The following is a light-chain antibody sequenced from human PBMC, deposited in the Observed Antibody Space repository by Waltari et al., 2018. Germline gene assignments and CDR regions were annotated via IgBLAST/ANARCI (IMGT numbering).Light chain of an antibody. V-gene: IGKV3-20*01. Sequence: EIVLTQSPGNLSLSPGERATLACRASQSVGRSLAWYQQKPGQAPSLLIYDASRRATGIPDRFSGSGSGTDFSLTISTLEPEDFAVYYCQHYVRLPATFGQGTKVEI. J-gene: IGKJ1*01. CDR2: DAS. CDR1: QSVGRS. CDR3: QHYVRLPAT.